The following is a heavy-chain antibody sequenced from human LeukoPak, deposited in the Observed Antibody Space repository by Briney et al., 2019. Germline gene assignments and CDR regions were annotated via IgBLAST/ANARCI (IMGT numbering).Heavy chain of an antibody. CDR1: GFTFSSYG. D-gene: IGHD5-24*01. CDR3: ARVSGDGYNSFDY. CDR2: IWYDGSNK. V-gene: IGHV3-33*01. J-gene: IGHJ4*02. Sequence: GGSLRLSCAASGFTFSSYGMHWVRQAPVKGLEWVAVIWYDGSNKYYADSVKGRFTISRDNSKNTLYLQMNSLRAEDTAVYYCARVSGDGYNSFDYWGQGTLVTVSS.